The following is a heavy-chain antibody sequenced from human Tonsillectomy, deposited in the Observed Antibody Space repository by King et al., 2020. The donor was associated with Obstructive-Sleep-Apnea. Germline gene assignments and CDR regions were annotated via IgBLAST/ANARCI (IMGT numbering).Heavy chain of an antibody. J-gene: IGHJ5*02. V-gene: IGHV4-59*01. D-gene: IGHD3-10*01. CDR1: GGPIGNYY. CDR3: AKDASGTYYNWFDP. Sequence: VQLQESGPGLVKPSETLSLTCTVFGGPIGNYYWSWVRQPPGKGLEWIGFVYNSRSNIYNPSLISRVTIPVDTSKNQFSLRLTSVTAADAAVYYCAKDASGTYYNWFDPWGQGIPVTVSS. CDR2: VYNSRSN.